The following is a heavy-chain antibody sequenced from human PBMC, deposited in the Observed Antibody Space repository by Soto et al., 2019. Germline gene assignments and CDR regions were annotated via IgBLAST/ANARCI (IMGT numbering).Heavy chain of an antibody. CDR2: LYHSGGT. D-gene: IGHD6-6*01. CDR3: TRVSSSSRTWFDP. J-gene: IGHJ5*02. Sequence: SETLSLTCAVSGGSISSDNWWSWVRQPPGKGLEWIGELYHSGGTNYNPSLKSRVTISVDKSKNQFSLKVSSVTAADTAVYYCTRVSSSSRTWFDPWGQGTLVTVSS. V-gene: IGHV4-4*02. CDR1: GGSISSDNW.